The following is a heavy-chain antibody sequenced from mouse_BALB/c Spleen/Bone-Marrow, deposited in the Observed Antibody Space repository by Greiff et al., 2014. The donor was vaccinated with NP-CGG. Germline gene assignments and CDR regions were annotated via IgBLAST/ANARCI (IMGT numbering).Heavy chain of an antibody. J-gene: IGHJ4*01. CDR1: GYSFTSYW. CDR3: TRGAYYDYSYYAMDY. V-gene: IGHV1-5*01. D-gene: IGHD2-4*01. CDR2: IYPGNSDT. Sequence: EVQRVESGTVLARPGASVKMSCKASGYSFTSYWMHWVKQRPGQGLEWIGAIYPGNSDTSYNQKFKGKAKLTAVTSASTAYMELSSLTNEDSAVYYCTRGAYYDYSYYAMDYWGQGTSVTVSS.